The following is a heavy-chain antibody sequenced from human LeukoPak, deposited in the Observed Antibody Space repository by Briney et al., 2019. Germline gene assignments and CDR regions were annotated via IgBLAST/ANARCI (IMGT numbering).Heavy chain of an antibody. D-gene: IGHD2-2*01. V-gene: IGHV3-66*01. CDR2: IYDDGST. Sequence: GGSLRLSCATSGFTVSNKYMTWVRQAPGKGLEWVSVIYDDGSTFYADSVRGRFTISRDNTKNTLYLQMNSLRAEDTAVYYCARGSRYCSSTSCYLNYYYGMDVWGQGTTVTVSS. J-gene: IGHJ6*02. CDR1: GFTVSNKY. CDR3: ARGSRYCSSTSCYLNYYYGMDV.